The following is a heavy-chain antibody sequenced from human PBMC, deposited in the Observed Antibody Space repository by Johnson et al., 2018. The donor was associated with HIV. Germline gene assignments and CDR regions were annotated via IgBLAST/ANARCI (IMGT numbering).Heavy chain of an antibody. D-gene: IGHD3-10*01. CDR1: GFSLSDYA. CDR2: MSYDVSKE. Sequence: QMQLVESGGGVVQPGRSLRLSCAASGFSLSDYAIHWVRQAPVKGLEWVGVMSYDVSKENYADSVKGRFTISRDNSKNTVYLQMNTLRPEDTAVYYCARDRFGSGRPNAFDMGGQGTMVTVSS. CDR3: ARDRFGSGRPNAFDM. J-gene: IGHJ3*02. V-gene: IGHV3-30-3*01.